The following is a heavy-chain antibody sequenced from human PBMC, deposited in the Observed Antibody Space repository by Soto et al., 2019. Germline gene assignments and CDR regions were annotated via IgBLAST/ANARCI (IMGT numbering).Heavy chain of an antibody. Sequence: SETLSLTCTVSGGSISSSSYYWGWIRQPPGKGLEWIGSIYYSGSTYYNPSLKSRVTISVDTSKNQFSLKLSSVTAADTAVYYCARRGKITMVRGVIWYFDYWGQGTLVTVSS. V-gene: IGHV4-39*01. D-gene: IGHD3-10*01. CDR2: IYYSGST. CDR1: GGSISSSSYY. J-gene: IGHJ4*02. CDR3: ARRGKITMVRGVIWYFDY.